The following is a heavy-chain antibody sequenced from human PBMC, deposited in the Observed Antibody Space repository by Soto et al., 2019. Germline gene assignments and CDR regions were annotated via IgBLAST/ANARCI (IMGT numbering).Heavy chain of an antibody. J-gene: IGHJ1*01. D-gene: IGHD6-25*01. CDR1: EYSFTSYW. CDR3: AKLRSAYSSEFQH. V-gene: IGHV5-51*01. CDR2: IYPGDSDT. Sequence: PGESLKISCKGSEYSFTSYWIGWVRQMPGKGLEWMGIIYPGDSDTRYSPSFQGQVTISADKSISTAYLQWSSLRASDTAMYYCAKLRSAYSSEFQHWGQGTLVTVSS.